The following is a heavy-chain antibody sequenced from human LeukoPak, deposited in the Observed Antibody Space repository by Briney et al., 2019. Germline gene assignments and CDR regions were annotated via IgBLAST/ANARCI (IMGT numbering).Heavy chain of an antibody. CDR3: AKEPYYYDSSGYPAPYYFDY. J-gene: IGHJ4*02. CDR2: ISGSGGST. D-gene: IGHD3-22*01. CDR1: GFTFSSYA. Sequence: GGSLRLSCAASGFTFSSYAMSWVRQAPGKGLEWVSAISGSGGSTYYADSVKGRFTISRDDSKNTLYLQMNSLRAEDTAVYYCAKEPYYYDSSGYPAPYYFDYWGQGTLVTVSS. V-gene: IGHV3-23*01.